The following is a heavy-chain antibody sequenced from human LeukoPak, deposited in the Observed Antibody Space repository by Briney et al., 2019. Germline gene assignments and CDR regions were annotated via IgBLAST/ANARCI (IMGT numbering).Heavy chain of an antibody. J-gene: IGHJ4*02. Sequence: GGSLRLSCAASGFTVSSNYMSWVRQAPGTGLEWVSAIGGSGGTYYADSVKGRFTISRDNSKNALYLQMNGLRAEDTAVYYCGIRDTSAYYVFWGQGTLVTVSS. CDR1: GFTVSSNY. CDR3: GIRDTSAYYVF. V-gene: IGHV3-53*01. D-gene: IGHD3-22*01. CDR2: IGGSGGT.